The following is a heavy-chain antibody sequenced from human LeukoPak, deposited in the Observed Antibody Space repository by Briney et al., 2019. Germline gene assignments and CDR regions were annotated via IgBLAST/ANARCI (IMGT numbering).Heavy chain of an antibody. J-gene: IGHJ5*02. V-gene: IGHV1-3*03. D-gene: IGHD6-19*01. CDR2: INAGNGNT. CDR1: GYTFTSYA. Sequence: ASVKVSCKASGYTFTSYAMHWVRQAPGQRLERMGWINAGNGNTKYSQEFQGRVTITRDTSASTAYMELSSLRSEDMAVYYCAREASSGWDNWFDPWGQGTLVTVSS. CDR3: AREASSGWDNWFDP.